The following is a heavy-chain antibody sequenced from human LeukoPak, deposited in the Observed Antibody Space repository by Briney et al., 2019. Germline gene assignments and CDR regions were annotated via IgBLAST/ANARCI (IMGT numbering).Heavy chain of an antibody. Sequence: GGSLRLSCAASGFTFSSYGMHWVRQAPGKGLEWVAVISYDGSNKYYADSVKGRFTISRDNSKNTLYLQMNSLRAEDTAVYYCAKDQSAYYYDSSGYYRGSFDYWGQGTLVTVSS. CDR3: AKDQSAYYYDSSGYYRGSFDY. CDR1: GFTFSSYG. J-gene: IGHJ4*02. V-gene: IGHV3-30*18. D-gene: IGHD3-22*01. CDR2: ISYDGSNK.